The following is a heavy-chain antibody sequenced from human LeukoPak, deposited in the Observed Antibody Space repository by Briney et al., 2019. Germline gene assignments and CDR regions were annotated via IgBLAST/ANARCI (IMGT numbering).Heavy chain of an antibody. D-gene: IGHD3-22*01. V-gene: IGHV3-74*01. CDR1: GVTFSSHW. CDR3: ARGIAYNSSGLAGY. CDR2: INSDGSST. J-gene: IGHJ4*02. Sequence: GGSLRLSCAACGVTFSSHWMHWGRQAPGKGLVWVSRINSDGSSTSYVDSVEGRFTISRDNAKNTLYLQMNSLRAEDTAVYYCARGIAYNSSGLAGYWGQGTLVTVSP.